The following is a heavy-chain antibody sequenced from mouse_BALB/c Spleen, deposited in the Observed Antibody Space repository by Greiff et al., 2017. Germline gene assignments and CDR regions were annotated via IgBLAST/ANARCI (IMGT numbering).Heavy chain of an antibody. V-gene: IGHV5-6-5*01. Sequence: EVKLMESGGGLVKPGGSLKLSCAASGFTFSSYAMSWVRQTPEKRLEWVASISSGGSPYYPDSVKGRFTISRDNARNILYLQMSSLRSEDTAMYYCARGRTTATWFAYWGQGTLVTVSA. J-gene: IGHJ3*01. CDR2: ISSGGSP. CDR3: ARGRTTATWFAY. CDR1: GFTFSSYA. D-gene: IGHD1-2*01.